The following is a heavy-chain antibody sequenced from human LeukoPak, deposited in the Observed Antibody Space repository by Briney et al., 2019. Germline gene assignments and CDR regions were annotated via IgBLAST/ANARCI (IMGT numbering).Heavy chain of an antibody. CDR2: IIPIFGTA. CDR3: ARGSVWDCSGGSCYSYYHYMDV. D-gene: IGHD2-15*01. Sequence: SVKVSCKASGGTFSSYAISWVRQAPGQGLEWMGGIIPIFGTANYAQKFQGRVTITTDESTSTAYMELSSLRSEDTAVYYCARGSVWDCSGGSCYSYYHYMDVWGKGTTVTVSS. V-gene: IGHV1-69*05. CDR1: GGTFSSYA. J-gene: IGHJ6*03.